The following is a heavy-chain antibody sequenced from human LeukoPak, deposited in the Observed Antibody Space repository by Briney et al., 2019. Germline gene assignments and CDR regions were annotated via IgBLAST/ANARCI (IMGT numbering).Heavy chain of an antibody. CDR1: GGSISSSTYY. Sequence: PSETLSLTCTVSGGSISSSTYYWGWIRQPPGKGLEWIGSIYYNGCTYYNPSLKSRFTISVDTSKNQFSLKLSSVTAADTAIYYCARRIIAAGNDAFDIWGQGTMVTV. D-gene: IGHD6-13*01. CDR3: ARRIIAAGNDAFDI. CDR2: IYYNGCT. V-gene: IGHV4-39*01. J-gene: IGHJ3*02.